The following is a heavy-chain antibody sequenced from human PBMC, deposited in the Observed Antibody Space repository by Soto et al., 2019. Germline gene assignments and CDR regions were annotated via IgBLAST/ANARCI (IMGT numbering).Heavy chain of an antibody. CDR1: GFTFNNHA. D-gene: IGHD1-1*01. CDR2: LSGSGGST. CDR3: ARTASLWDY. J-gene: IGHJ4*02. V-gene: IGHV3-23*01. Sequence: HPGGSLRLSCAASGFTFNNHAMSWVRQAPGKGLEWVSTLSGSGGSTYYADSVKGRFTISRDNPKNTLYLQMNSLRADDTAVYYCARTASLWDYWGQGTLVTVS.